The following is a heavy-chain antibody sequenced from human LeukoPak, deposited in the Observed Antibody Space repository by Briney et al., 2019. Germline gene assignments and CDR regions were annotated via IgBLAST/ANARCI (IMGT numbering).Heavy chain of an antibody. D-gene: IGHD3-22*01. V-gene: IGHV3-48*04. CDR1: GFTFSSYG. Sequence: GGSLRLSCAASGFTFSSYGMSWVRQAPGKGLEWVSYISSSGSTIYYADSVKGRFTISRDNAKNSLYLQMNSLRAEDTAVYYCASSGYYGGLDYWGQGTLVTVSS. J-gene: IGHJ4*02. CDR2: ISSSGSTI. CDR3: ASSGYYGGLDY.